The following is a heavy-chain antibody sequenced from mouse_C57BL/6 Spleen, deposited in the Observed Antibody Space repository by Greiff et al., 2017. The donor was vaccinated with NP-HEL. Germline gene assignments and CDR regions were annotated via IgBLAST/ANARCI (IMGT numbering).Heavy chain of an antibody. CDR1: GYTFTSYT. V-gene: IGHV1-4*01. J-gene: IGHJ3*01. Sequence: VKLQESGAELARPGASVKMSCKASGYTFTSYTMHWVKQRPGQGLEWIGYINPSSGYTKYNQKFKDKDTLTADKSSSTAYMQLSSLTSEDSAVYYCARGDYYGSSLAWVAYWGQGTLVTVSA. D-gene: IGHD1-1*01. CDR3: ARGDYYGSSLAWVAY. CDR2: INPSSGYT.